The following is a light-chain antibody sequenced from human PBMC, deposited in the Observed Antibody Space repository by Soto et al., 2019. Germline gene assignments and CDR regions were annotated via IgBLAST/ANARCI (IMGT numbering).Light chain of an antibody. CDR3: GSITRSSTSV. CDR1: SSDVGGFEY. CDR2: DVT. V-gene: IGLV2-14*01. Sequence: QSALSQPASVSGSPGQSITISCTGTSSDVGGFEYVSWYQHQPGKAPKLIIYDVTKRPSGVSNRFSGSKSGNTASLTISGIQDEDEGDDYCGSITRSSTSVFGTGTKLTVL. J-gene: IGLJ1*01.